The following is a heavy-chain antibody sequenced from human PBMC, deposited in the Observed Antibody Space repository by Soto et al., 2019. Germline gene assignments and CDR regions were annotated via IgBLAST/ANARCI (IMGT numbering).Heavy chain of an antibody. D-gene: IGHD1-26*01. CDR2: IDWNRGST. V-gene: IGHV3-9*01. CDR1: GFRFDDFA. J-gene: IGHJ6*02. Sequence: EVQLVESGGGLVQSGRSRRLSCVASGFRFDDFAMHWVRQAPGKGLEWVSSIDWNRGSTAYADSVKGRFTVFRDNARNSLDLQMNSLRVEDTALSYCVKGRGSYFAYFGLDVWGPGTTVTVSS. CDR3: VKGRGSYFAYFGLDV.